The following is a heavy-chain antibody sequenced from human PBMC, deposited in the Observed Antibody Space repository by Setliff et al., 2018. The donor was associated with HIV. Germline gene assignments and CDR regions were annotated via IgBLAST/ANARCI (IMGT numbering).Heavy chain of an antibody. CDR1: GYTFTGHD. D-gene: IGHD6-6*01. V-gene: IGHV1-8*02. CDR2: INRNSGNT. CDR3: ARRMAARLALEY. Sequence: ASVKVSCKASGYTFTGHDIHWVRQAPGQGLEWMGWINRNSGNTGYAQKFQGRATMTRDTSISTAYMELSNLRSEDTAVYYCARRMAARLALEYWGQGTLVTVSS. J-gene: IGHJ4*02.